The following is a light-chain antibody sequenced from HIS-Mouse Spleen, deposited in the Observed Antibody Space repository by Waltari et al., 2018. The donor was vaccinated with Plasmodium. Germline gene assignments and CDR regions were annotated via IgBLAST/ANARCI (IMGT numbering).Light chain of an antibody. CDR3: QSADSSGTYQV. CDR2: KDS. CDR1: ALPKQY. J-gene: IGLJ2*01. Sequence: SYELTQPPSVSVSPGQTARTTCSGDALPKQYAYWYQQKAGRATVLVIYKDSERTSGIPERFSGSSSGTTVTLTISGVQAEDEADYYCQSADSSGTYQVFGGGTKLTVL. V-gene: IGLV3-25*03.